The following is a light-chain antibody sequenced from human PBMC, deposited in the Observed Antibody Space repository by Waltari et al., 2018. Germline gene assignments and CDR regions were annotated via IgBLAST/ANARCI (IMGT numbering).Light chain of an antibody. Sequence: TVMTQSPPTLSVSPGERVTLSCRASQSVSSNLAWYQQKPGQAPRLLIYDASTRATGVPGRFSGRGSGTQFTLTISSLQSEDVAVYFCQQYNNWPPLTFGQGTKVEI. V-gene: IGKV3D-15*01. J-gene: IGKJ1*01. CDR2: DAS. CDR3: QQYNNWPPLT. CDR1: QSVSSN.